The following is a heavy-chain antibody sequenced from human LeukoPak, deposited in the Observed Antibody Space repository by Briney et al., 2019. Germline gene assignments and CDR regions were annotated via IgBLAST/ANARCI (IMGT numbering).Heavy chain of an antibody. CDR2: ISGSGNNT. Sequence: GGSLRLSCAASGFTFSSYAMSWVRQAPGKGLEWVSAISGSGNNTYYADSVKGRFTISRDNSKNTVYLQINSLRAEDTAVYYCAKERGQLRTGHDAFDIWGQGTMVTVSS. CDR3: AKERGQLRTGHDAFDI. D-gene: IGHD2-2*01. J-gene: IGHJ3*02. CDR1: GFTFSSYA. V-gene: IGHV3-23*01.